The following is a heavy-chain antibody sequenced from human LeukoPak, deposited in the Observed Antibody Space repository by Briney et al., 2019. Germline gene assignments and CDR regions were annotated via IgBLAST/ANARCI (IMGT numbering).Heavy chain of an antibody. CDR3: AREVSDNWNSEGLDY. Sequence: GGSLRLSCAASGFTFSSYWMSWVRQAPGKGLEWVANIKQDGSEKYYVDSVKGRFTISRDNAKNSLYLQMNSLRAEDTAVYYCAREVSDNWNSEGLDYRGQGTLVTVSS. D-gene: IGHD1-7*01. V-gene: IGHV3-7*01. CDR1: GFTFSSYW. CDR2: IKQDGSEK. J-gene: IGHJ4*02.